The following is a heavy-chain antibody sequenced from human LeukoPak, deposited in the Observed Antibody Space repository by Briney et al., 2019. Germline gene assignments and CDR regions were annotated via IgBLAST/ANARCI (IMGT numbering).Heavy chain of an antibody. CDR3: ARVAFWSGYYFDY. J-gene: IGHJ4*02. D-gene: IGHD3-3*01. Sequence: PSETLSLTCTVSGGSVSSGSYYWSWIRQPPGKGLEWIGEINHSGSTNYNPSLKSRVTISVDTSKNQFSLKLSSVIAADTAVYYCARVAFWSGYYFDYWGQGTLVTVSS. CDR1: GGSVSSGSYY. CDR2: INHSGST. V-gene: IGHV4-39*07.